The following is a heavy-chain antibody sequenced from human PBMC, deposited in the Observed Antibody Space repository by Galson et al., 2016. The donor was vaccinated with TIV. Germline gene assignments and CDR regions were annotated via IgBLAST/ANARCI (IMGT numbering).Heavy chain of an antibody. J-gene: IGHJ6*02. Sequence: SLRLSCAASGFSFNSYAKHWVRQAPGKGLEWVAFMRYDGTNKYYSDSVKGRFTISRDSSKNTVYLQMNSLRPEDTAVYFCARERRHCGNECFLRYYYEMDAWGQGTTVTVSS. V-gene: IGHV3-30*02. CDR3: ARERRHCGNECFLRYYYEMDA. CDR1: GFSFNSYA. D-gene: IGHD2-21*01. CDR2: MRYDGTNK.